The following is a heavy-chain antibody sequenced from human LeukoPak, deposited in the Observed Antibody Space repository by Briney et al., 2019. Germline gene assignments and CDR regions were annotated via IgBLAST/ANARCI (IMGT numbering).Heavy chain of an antibody. V-gene: IGHV1-69*05. Sequence: SVKVSCKASGGTFSSYAISWVRRAPGQGLEWMGGIIPIFGTANYAQKFQGRVTITTDESTSTAYMELSSLRSEDTAVYYCARDYYDSSGYYGQFDPWGQGTLVTVSS. D-gene: IGHD3-22*01. CDR2: IIPIFGTA. J-gene: IGHJ5*02. CDR3: ARDYYDSSGYYGQFDP. CDR1: GGTFSSYA.